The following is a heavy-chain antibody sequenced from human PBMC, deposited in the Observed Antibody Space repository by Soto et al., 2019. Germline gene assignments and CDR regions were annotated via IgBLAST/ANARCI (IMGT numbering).Heavy chain of an antibody. CDR3: ARPSDARIAAAVFFQN. CDR2: IWYDGSNK. CDR1: GFTFSSYG. D-gene: IGHD6-13*01. Sequence: QVQLVESGGGVVQPGRSLRLSCAASGFTFSSYGMHWVRQAPGKGLEWVAVIWYDGSNKYYADSVKGRFTISRDNSKNTLYLQMNSLRAEDTAVYYCARPSDARIAAAVFFQNWGQGTLVTVSS. V-gene: IGHV3-33*01. J-gene: IGHJ4*02.